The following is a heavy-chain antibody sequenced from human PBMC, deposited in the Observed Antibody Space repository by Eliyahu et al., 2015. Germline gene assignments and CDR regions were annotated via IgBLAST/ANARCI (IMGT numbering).Heavy chain of an antibody. CDR2: ISINGGST. CDR3: VKDREYSYDI. D-gene: IGHD5-18*01. J-gene: IGHJ3*02. Sequence: EVQLLESGGDLVQPGGSLXLSCSASGFTFSYYAMHWVRQAPGKGLEWVSTISINGGSTYYPDSVKGRFTISRDNSKNALYLQMSSLRLEDTAVYYCVKDREYSYDIWGQGTMVTVSS. V-gene: IGHV3-64D*08. CDR1: GFTFSYYA.